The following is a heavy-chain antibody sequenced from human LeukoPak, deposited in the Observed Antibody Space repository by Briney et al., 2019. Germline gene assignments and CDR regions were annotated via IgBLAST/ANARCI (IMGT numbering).Heavy chain of an antibody. D-gene: IGHD2-15*01. V-gene: IGHV4-4*07. CDR1: GGSISSYY. CDR3: AREDCSGGSCYSDYYYGMDV. Sequence: SETLSLTCTVSGGSISSYYWSWIRQPAGKGLEVIGRIYTSGSTNYNPSLKSRVTMSVDTSKNQFSLKLSSVTAADTAVYYCAREDCSGGSCYSDYYYGMDVWGQGTTVTVSS. J-gene: IGHJ6*02. CDR2: IYTSGST.